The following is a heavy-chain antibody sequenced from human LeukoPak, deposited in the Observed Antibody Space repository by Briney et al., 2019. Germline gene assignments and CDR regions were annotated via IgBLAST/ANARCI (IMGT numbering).Heavy chain of an antibody. CDR1: GGSISSFY. D-gene: IGHD3-22*01. J-gene: IGHJ4*02. CDR3: ARDSGDSSGYSYFDY. CDR2: IYYSGST. Sequence: PSETLSLTCTVSGGSISSFYWSWIRQPPGKGLEWIGYIYYSGSTNYNPSLKSRVTISVDMSKNQFSLRLSSVTAADTAVYYCARDSGDSSGYSYFDYWGQGTLVTVSS. V-gene: IGHV4-59*01.